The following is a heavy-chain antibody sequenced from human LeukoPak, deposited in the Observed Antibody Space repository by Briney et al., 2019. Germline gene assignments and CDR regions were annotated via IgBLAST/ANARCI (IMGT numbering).Heavy chain of an antibody. Sequence: GGSLRLFCAASGFTFSSYAMSWVRQAPAKGLEWVSAISGSGGSTYYADSVMGRFTISRDNSKNTLYLQMNSLRAEDTAVYYCAKAGVTRWFDGWGQGTLVTVSS. CDR2: ISGSGGST. V-gene: IGHV3-23*01. J-gene: IGHJ5*02. CDR3: AKAGVTRWFDG. CDR1: GFTFSSYA. D-gene: IGHD4-23*01.